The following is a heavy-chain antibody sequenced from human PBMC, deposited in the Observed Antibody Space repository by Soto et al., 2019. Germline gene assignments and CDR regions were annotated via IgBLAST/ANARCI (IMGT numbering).Heavy chain of an antibody. CDR1: GFTFSGSA. D-gene: IGHD3-22*01. CDR2: IRSKANSYAT. J-gene: IGHJ3*02. CDR3: TRQGYYDSSGYSGLTAFDI. Sequence: PGGSLRLSCVASGFTFSGSAMHWVRQASGKGLEWVGRIRSKANSYATAYAASVKGRFTISRDDSKNTAYLQMNSLKTEDTAVYYCTRQGYYDSSGYSGLTAFDIWGQGTMVTVSS. V-gene: IGHV3-73*01.